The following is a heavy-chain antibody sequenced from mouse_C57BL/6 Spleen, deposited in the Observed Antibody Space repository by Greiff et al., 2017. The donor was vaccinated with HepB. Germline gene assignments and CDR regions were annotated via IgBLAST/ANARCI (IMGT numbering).Heavy chain of an antibody. CDR1: GYTFTSYW. D-gene: IGHD3-2*02. J-gene: IGHJ2*01. V-gene: IGHV1-55*01. CDR3: ARWAAQATGSFDY. Sequence: VQLQQPGAELVKPGASVKMSCKASGYTFTSYWITWVKQRPGQGLEWIGDNYPGSGSTNYNEKFKSKATLTVDTSSSTAYMQLSSLTSEDSAVYYCARWAAQATGSFDYWGQGTTLTVSS. CDR2: NYPGSGST.